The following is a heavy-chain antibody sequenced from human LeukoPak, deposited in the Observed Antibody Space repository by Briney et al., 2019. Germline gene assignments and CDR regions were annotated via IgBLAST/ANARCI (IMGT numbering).Heavy chain of an antibody. J-gene: IGHJ4*02. CDR2: ISSSSSYI. CDR3: ARITMVRGVIKREIDF. Sequence: GGSLRLSCAASGFTFSSYSMNWVRQAPGKGLEWVSSISSSSSYIIYADSVKGRFTISRDNAKNSLYLQMNSLRAEDTAVYYCARITMVRGVIKREIDFWGQGTLVTVSS. D-gene: IGHD3-10*01. V-gene: IGHV3-21*01. CDR1: GFTFSSYS.